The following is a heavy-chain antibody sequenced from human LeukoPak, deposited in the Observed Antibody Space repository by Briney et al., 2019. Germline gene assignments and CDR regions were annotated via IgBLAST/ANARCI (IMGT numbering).Heavy chain of an antibody. J-gene: IGHJ4*02. CDR1: GFTFSSYA. CDR3: ARDSSSWYGTPYFAY. CDR2: ISSSSSYI. D-gene: IGHD6-13*01. V-gene: IGHV3-21*01. Sequence: GGSLRLSCAASGFTFSSYAMSWVRQAPGKGLEWVSSISSSSSYIYSADSVKGRFTISRDNAKNSLYLQMNSLRAEDTAVYYCARDSSSWYGTPYFAYWGQGTLVTVSS.